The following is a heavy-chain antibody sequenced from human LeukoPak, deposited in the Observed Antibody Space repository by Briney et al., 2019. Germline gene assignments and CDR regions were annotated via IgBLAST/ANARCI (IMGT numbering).Heavy chain of an antibody. D-gene: IGHD3-22*01. V-gene: IGHV3-30*18. CDR2: ISYDGSNK. CDR3: AKLLYYYDSSQPY. J-gene: IGHJ4*02. CDR1: GFTFSSYG. Sequence: GGSLRLSCAASGFTFSSYGMHWVRQAPGKGLEWVAVISYDGSNKYYADSVKGRFTISRDNSKNMMYVQMNSLRAEDTAVYYCAKLLYYYDSSQPYWGQGTLVTVSS.